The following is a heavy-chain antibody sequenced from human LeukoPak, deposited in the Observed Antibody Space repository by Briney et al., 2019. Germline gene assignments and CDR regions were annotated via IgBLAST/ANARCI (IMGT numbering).Heavy chain of an antibody. CDR1: GGSFSSYY. V-gene: IGHV4-34*01. CDR2: INHSGST. Sequence: PSETLSLTCAVYGGSFSSYYWSWIRQPPRKGLEWIGEINHSGSTNYNPSLKSRVTISVDTSKNQFSLKLSSVTAADTAVYYCARTHSSGYLSVWGQGTLVTVSS. CDR3: ARTHSSGYLSV. D-gene: IGHD3-22*01. J-gene: IGHJ4*02.